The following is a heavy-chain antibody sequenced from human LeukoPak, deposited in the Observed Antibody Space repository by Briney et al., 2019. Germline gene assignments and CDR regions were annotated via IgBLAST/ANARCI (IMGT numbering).Heavy chain of an antibody. D-gene: IGHD5-24*01. V-gene: IGHV3-21*01. CDR2: ISGSGGST. J-gene: IGHJ4*02. CDR1: GFTFSSYG. Sequence: GGPLRLSCAASGFTFSSYGMHWVRQAPGKGLEWVSAISGSGGSTYYADSVKGRFTISRDNAKNSLYLQMNSLRAEDTAVYYCARGRDGYNHFDYWGQGTLVTVSS. CDR3: ARGRDGYNHFDY.